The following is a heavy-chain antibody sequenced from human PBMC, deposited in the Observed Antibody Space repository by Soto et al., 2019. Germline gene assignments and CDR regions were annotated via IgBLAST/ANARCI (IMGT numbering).Heavy chain of an antibody. CDR1: GYTFTSYG. V-gene: IGHV1-18*01. Sequence: QVQLVQSGAEVKKPGASVKVSCTASGYTFTSYGISWVRQAPGQGLEWMGWISAYNGNTNYAQKLQGRVTMTTDTSTSTAYMELRSLRSDDTAVYYCARDPSEPSYGSGSYYEWFDPWGQGTLVTVSS. D-gene: IGHD3-10*01. CDR3: ARDPSEPSYGSGSYYEWFDP. CDR2: ISAYNGNT. J-gene: IGHJ5*02.